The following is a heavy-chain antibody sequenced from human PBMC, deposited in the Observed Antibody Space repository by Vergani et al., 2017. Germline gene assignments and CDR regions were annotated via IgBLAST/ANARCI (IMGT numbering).Heavy chain of an antibody. Sequence: EVQLVESGGGVVRPGGSLRLSCAASGVTFDDYGMSWVRQAPGKGLELVSGINWNGGSTGYADSVKGRFTISRYNAKNSLYLQMNSLRAEDTALYYCASQYYYDSSGKRGYWGQGTLVTVSA. J-gene: IGHJ4*02. D-gene: IGHD3-22*01. CDR3: ASQYYYDSSGKRGY. CDR2: INWNGGST. CDR1: GVTFDDYG. V-gene: IGHV3-20*04.